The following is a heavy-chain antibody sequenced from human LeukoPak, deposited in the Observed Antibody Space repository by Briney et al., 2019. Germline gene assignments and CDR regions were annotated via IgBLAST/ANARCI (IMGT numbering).Heavy chain of an antibody. CDR3: ARDSGYCSGGSCPSDY. CDR2: ISAYNGNT. Sequence: GASVKVSCKASGGTFSSYAISWVRQAPGQGLEWMGWISAYNGNTNYAQKLQGRVTMTTDTSTSTAYMELRSLRSDDTAVYYCARDSGYCSGGSCPSDYWGQGTLVTVSS. J-gene: IGHJ4*02. V-gene: IGHV1-18*01. CDR1: GGTFSSYA. D-gene: IGHD2-15*01.